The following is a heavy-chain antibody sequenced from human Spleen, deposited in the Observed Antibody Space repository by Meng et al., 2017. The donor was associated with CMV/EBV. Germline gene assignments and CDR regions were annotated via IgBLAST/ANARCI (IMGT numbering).Heavy chain of an antibody. CDR3: ASRPTTGDDAFDI. CDR2: IYPGDSDT. J-gene: IGHJ3*02. V-gene: IGHV5-51*01. D-gene: IGHD7-27*01. Sequence: GGSLRLSCKGSGYSFTNYWIGWVRQMPGKGLEWMGIIYPGDSDTRYSPSFQGQVIISADKSVTTAYLQWSSLKASDTAMYYCASRPTTGDDAFDIWGQGTMVTVSS. CDR1: GYSFTNYW.